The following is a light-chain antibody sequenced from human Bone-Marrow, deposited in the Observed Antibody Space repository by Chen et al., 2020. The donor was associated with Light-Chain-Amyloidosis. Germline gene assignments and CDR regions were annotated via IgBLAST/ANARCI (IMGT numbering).Light chain of an antibody. CDR1: QSVASDY. V-gene: IGKV3-20*01. J-gene: IGKJ1*01. CDR3: KQYGSSPVT. Sequence: ILLTQSPGTLSLSPGERATLSCRASQSVASDYVAWYQQKPGQAPRLLIYDASSRAPGIPDRFSGSESGIDFTLTISRVEPEDFAVYYCKQYGSSPVTFGPGTKVEIK. CDR2: DAS.